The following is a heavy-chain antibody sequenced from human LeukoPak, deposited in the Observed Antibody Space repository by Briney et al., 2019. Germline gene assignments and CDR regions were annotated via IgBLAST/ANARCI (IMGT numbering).Heavy chain of an antibody. CDR1: GFTFSSYA. J-gene: IGHJ4*02. CDR3: AKGDVSSWYSPFDY. CDR2: IRGSVDTT. D-gene: IGHD6-13*01. V-gene: IGHV3-23*01. Sequence: GGSLRLSCAASGFTFSSYAMSWLRQAPGKGLEWVSTIRGSVDTTNYADSVKGRFTISRDPSKNTLSLQMDSLRAEDRALYYCAKGDVSSWYSPFDYWGQGTLVTVSS.